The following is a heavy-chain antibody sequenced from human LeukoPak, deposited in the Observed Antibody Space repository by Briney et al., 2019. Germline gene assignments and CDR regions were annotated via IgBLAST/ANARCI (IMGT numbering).Heavy chain of an antibody. D-gene: IGHD3-10*01. Sequence: GGSLRLSCAASGFTFSSYEMNWVRQAPGKGLEWVSYISSSGSTIYYADSVKGRFTISRDNAKNSLYLQMNSLRAEDTAVYYCARDRRWFGELFGAVYYYMDVWGKGTTVTISS. J-gene: IGHJ6*03. CDR3: ARDRRWFGELFGAVYYYMDV. V-gene: IGHV3-48*03. CDR2: ISSSGSTI. CDR1: GFTFSSYE.